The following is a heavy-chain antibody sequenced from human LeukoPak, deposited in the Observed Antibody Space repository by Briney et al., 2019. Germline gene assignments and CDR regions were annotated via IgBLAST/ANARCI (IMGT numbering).Heavy chain of an antibody. Sequence: GGSLRLSCAASGFTFSSYAMSWVRQAPGKGLEWVSAISGSGGSTYHADSVKGRFTISRDNSKSTLYLQMNSLRAEDTAVYHCAKKSGDHFHFDFWGQGTLVTVSS. J-gene: IGHJ4*02. D-gene: IGHD2-21*01. CDR2: ISGSGGST. V-gene: IGHV3-23*01. CDR1: GFTFSSYA. CDR3: AKKSGDHFHFDF.